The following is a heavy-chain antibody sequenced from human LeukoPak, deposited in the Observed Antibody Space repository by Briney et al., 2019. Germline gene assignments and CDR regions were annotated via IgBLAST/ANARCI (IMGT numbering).Heavy chain of an antibody. J-gene: IGHJ4*02. CDR3: ARHSGSYSTLDY. CDR2: IYYSGTT. Sequence: PSETLSLTCTVSGGSISSYYWSWIRQPPGKGLEWIGYIYYSGTTDYNPSLKSRVTMSVDTSKNQFSLKLSSVTAADTAVYYCARHSGSYSTLDYRGQGTLVTVSS. CDR1: GGSISSYY. V-gene: IGHV4-59*08. D-gene: IGHD1-26*01.